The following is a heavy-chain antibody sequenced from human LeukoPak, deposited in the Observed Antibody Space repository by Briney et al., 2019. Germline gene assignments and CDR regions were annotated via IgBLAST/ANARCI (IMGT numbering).Heavy chain of an antibody. Sequence: GGSLTLSCAASGFTFDAHSMHWVRQAPGKGLEWVSLISGDGGSKHYAASVKGRFTISRDNSEASLFLQMRSLRSEGTAFYYRAKRSGAPNNFDFWGQGALVSVSS. CDR1: GFTFDAHS. CDR2: ISGDGGSK. V-gene: IGHV3-43*02. D-gene: IGHD1-1*01. CDR3: AKRSGAPNNFDF. J-gene: IGHJ4*02.